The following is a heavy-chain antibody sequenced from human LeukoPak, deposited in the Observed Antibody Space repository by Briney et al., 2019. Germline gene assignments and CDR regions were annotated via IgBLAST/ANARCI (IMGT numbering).Heavy chain of an antibody. CDR3: ARACGGSYYWDYFDY. J-gene: IGHJ4*02. V-gene: IGHV4-4*02. D-gene: IGHD1-26*01. Sequence: SETLSLTCTVSGASISSSNWWSWVRQPPGQGLEWIGELFHSGSTNNDPSLNSRVTLSVDKSKNQFSLNLSSVTAADTAVYYCARACGGSYYWDYFDYWGQGTLVTVSS. CDR2: LFHSGST. CDR1: GASISSSNW.